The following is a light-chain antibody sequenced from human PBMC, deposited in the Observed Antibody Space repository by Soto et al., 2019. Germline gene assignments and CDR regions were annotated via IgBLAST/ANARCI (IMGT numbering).Light chain of an antibody. CDR3: CSFAGSTTLYV. J-gene: IGLJ1*01. CDR1: TSDVGSYNL. V-gene: IGLV2-23*02. CDR2: EVT. Sequence: QSALTQPASVSGSPGQSITISCPGTTSDVGSYNLVSWYQQHPGKAPKLMIYEVTKRPSGVSNRFSGSKSGNTASLTISGLQAEDEADYYCCSFAGSTTLYVFGTGTKSPS.